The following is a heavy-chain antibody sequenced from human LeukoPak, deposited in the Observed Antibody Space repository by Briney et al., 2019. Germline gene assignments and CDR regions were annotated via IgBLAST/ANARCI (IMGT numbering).Heavy chain of an antibody. J-gene: IGHJ4*02. CDR2: IYYSGST. V-gene: IGHV4-59*01. CDR1: GGSISSYY. D-gene: IGHD2-2*01. CDR3: AASESTIVYYLDY. Sequence: SETLSLTCTVSGGSISSYYWSWIRQPPGKGLEWIGYIYYSGSTNYNPSLKSRVTISVDTSKNQFSLKLSSVTAADTAVYYCAASESTIVYYLDYWGQGTLVTVSS.